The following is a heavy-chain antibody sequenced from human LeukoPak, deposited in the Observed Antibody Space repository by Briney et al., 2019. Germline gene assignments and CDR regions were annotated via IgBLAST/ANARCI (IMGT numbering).Heavy chain of an antibody. CDR1: GGSISSYY. J-gene: IGHJ2*01. D-gene: IGHD5-18*01. CDR2: IYYTGTT. V-gene: IGHV4-59*08. Sequence: SETLSLTCTVSGGSISSYYWSWIWQPPRKGLEWIGYIYYTGTTNYNPSLKSRVTISVDTSKNQFSLKLSSVTAADTAVYYCARHVGYNYGYYWYLDLWGRGTLVTVSS. CDR3: ARHVGYNYGYYWYLDL.